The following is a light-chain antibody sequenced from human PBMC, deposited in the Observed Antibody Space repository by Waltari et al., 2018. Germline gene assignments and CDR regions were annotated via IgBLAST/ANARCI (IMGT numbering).Light chain of an antibody. CDR1: QSLLQSNGYDY. CDR3: MQGLQPPWT. J-gene: IGKJ1*01. CDR2: LGS. V-gene: IGKV2-28*01. Sequence: DIMVTQSPLSLPVTPGEPASISCTSTQSLLQSNGYDYLDWYLQKPGQAPQHLMYLGSNRASGVPDRLSGSGSGTNFTLKISRVEAEDVGVYYCMQGLQPPWTFGQGTKVEIK.